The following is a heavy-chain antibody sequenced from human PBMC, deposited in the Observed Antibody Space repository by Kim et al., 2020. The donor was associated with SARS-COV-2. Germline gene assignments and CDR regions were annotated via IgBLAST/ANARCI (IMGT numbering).Heavy chain of an antibody. CDR1: GFTFSSYG. J-gene: IGHJ4*01. CDR2: ISYDGSNK. D-gene: IGHD2-2*01. CDR3: AKRGDCSSTSCPFDY. Sequence: GGSLRLSCAASGFTFSSYGMHWVRQAPGKGLEWVAVISYDGSNKYYADSVKGRFTISRDNSKNTLYLQMNSLRAEDTAVYYCAKRGDCSSTSCPFDYWG. V-gene: IGHV3-30*18.